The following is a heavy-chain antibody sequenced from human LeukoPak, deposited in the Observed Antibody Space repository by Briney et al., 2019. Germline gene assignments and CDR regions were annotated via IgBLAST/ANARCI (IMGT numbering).Heavy chain of an antibody. V-gene: IGHV4-31*03. D-gene: IGHD6-13*01. J-gene: IGHJ6*02. Sequence: SETLSLTCTVSGGSISSSSSYWGWIRQHPGKGLEWIGYIYYSGSTYYNPSLKSRVTISVDTSKNQFSLKLSSVTAADTAVYYCARTLIAAASYGYGMDVWGQGTTVTVSS. CDR3: ARTLIAAASYGYGMDV. CDR1: GGSISSSSSY. CDR2: IYYSGST.